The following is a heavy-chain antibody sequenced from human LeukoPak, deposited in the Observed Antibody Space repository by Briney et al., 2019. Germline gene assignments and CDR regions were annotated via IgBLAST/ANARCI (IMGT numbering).Heavy chain of an antibody. CDR1: GYSFTSYW. Sequence: GESLKISCKGSGYSFTSYWIGWVRQMPGKGLEWMGIIYPGDSDTRYSPSFQGQVTISADKSISTAYQQWSSLKASDTAMYYCARLYSGSYTLPADDAFDIWGQGTMVTVSS. D-gene: IGHD1-26*01. CDR3: ARLYSGSYTLPADDAFDI. V-gene: IGHV5-51*01. CDR2: IYPGDSDT. J-gene: IGHJ3*02.